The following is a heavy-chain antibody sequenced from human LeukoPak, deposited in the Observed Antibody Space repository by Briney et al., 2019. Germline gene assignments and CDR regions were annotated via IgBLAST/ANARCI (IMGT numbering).Heavy chain of an antibody. Sequence: SETLSLTCTVSGGPISGVSYFWSWIRQPAGKGLEWIGRISASGSTNFNPSLKSRVTMSVDTSENQFSLKLSSVTAADTAVYYCARYKLGWFDPWSQGTLVTVSS. J-gene: IGHJ5*02. CDR1: GGPISGVSYF. CDR3: ARYKLGWFDP. D-gene: IGHD1-1*01. V-gene: IGHV4-61*02. CDR2: ISASGST.